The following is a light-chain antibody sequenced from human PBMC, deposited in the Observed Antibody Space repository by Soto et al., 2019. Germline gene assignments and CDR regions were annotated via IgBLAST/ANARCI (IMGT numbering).Light chain of an antibody. CDR2: DVS. CDR1: SSDVGGYNY. J-gene: IGLJ1*01. V-gene: IGLV2-11*01. Sequence: QSVLTQPRSVSGSPGQSVTISCTGTSSDVGGYNYVSWYQQHPGKAPKLMISDVSKRPSGVPDRFSGSKSGNTASLTISGLQAEDEADYYCCSYAGSYTWVFGTGTKGTVL. CDR3: CSYAGSYTWV.